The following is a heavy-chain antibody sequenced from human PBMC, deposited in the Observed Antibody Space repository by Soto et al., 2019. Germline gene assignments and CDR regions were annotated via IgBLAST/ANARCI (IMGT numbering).Heavy chain of an antibody. J-gene: IGHJ6*02. Sequence: EVQLVESGGGLVKPGGSLRLSWAASGFTFSNAWMNWVRQAPGKGLEWVGRIKSKTDGGTADYPAPVKGRFTISRDDSKNTLYLQMDSLITEDTAVYYCTTQNCSGGSCYSGYYYYGLDVWGQGTTVSVSS. CDR2: IKSKTDGGTA. D-gene: IGHD2-15*01. V-gene: IGHV3-15*07. CDR1: GFTFSNAW. CDR3: TTQNCSGGSCYSGYYYYGLDV.